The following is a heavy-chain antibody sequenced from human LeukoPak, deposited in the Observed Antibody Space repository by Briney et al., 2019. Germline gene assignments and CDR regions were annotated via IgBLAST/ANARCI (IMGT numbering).Heavy chain of an antibody. J-gene: IGHJ4*02. V-gene: IGHV1-8*01. D-gene: IGHD3-22*01. CDR2: MNPNSGNT. CDR1: GYTFTSYD. CDR3: ARGGNYYDSTSLGH. Sequence: ASVKVSCKASGYTFTSYDINWVRQATGQGLEWMGWMNPNSGNTGYAQKFQGRVTMTRNTSISTAYMELSSLRSEDTAVYYCARGGNYYDSTSLGHCGQGTLVTVSS.